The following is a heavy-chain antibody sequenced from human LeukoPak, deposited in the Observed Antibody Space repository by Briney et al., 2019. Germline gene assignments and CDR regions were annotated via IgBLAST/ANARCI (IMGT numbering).Heavy chain of an antibody. CDR2: IRYDGSNK. Sequence: KPGGSLRLSCAASGFTFSSYGMHWVRQAPGKGLEWVAFIRYDGSNKYYADSVKGRFTISRDNSKNTLYLQMNSLRAEDTAVYYCAKTLYQLLPGFDYWGQGTLVTVSS. D-gene: IGHD2-2*01. J-gene: IGHJ4*02. CDR3: AKTLYQLLPGFDY. CDR1: GFTFSSYG. V-gene: IGHV3-30*02.